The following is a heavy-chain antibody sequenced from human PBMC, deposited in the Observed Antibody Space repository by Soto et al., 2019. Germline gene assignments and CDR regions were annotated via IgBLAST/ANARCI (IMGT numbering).Heavy chain of an antibody. CDR3: ARDTFEGAYDFCH. D-gene: IGHD3-3*01. V-gene: IGHV3-66*01. CDR2: ISSSGTA. Sequence: EVQLVESGGALVQPGGSLRLSCAASGFTVSNLYMTWIRQAPGMGLEWVSVISSSGTAYYADSVKGRFTISIDSSKNTMFLQMISLRAEDTAVYNCARDTFEGAYDFCHGGPGTLVTVSS. CDR1: GFTVSNLY. J-gene: IGHJ4*02.